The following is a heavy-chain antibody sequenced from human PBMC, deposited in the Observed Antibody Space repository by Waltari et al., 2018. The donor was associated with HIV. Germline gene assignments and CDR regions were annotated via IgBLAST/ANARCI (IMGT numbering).Heavy chain of an antibody. D-gene: IGHD3-10*01. V-gene: IGHV4-31*03. CDR3: ARVSDSYGTVFEY. CDR1: AGSISSGHYY. J-gene: IGHJ4*02. Sequence: QVQLQASGPGLVKSSQTLSLTCTVSAGSISSGHYYWNWIRQHPGKGLEWIGYIQHSGSTYYNPSLKSRVSISVNTSKNQFSLNLTSVTAADTAVYYCARVSDSYGTVFEYWGQGTLVSVSS. CDR2: IQHSGST.